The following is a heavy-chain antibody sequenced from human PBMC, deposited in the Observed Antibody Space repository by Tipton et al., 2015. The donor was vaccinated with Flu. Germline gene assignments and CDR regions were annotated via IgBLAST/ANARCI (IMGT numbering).Heavy chain of an antibody. CDR1: GGSINSYY. V-gene: IGHV4-4*08. Sequence: TLSLTCSVSGGSINSYYWAWIRQPPGRGLEWIGNIHTSAGTYYNLSLKSRVTISVDRSKNQFSLRLASVTAADTAVYFCASGYSYGVYYYYGMDVWGQGTTVTVSS. CDR2: IHTSAGT. CDR3: ASGYSYGVYYYYGMDV. D-gene: IGHD5-18*01. J-gene: IGHJ6*02.